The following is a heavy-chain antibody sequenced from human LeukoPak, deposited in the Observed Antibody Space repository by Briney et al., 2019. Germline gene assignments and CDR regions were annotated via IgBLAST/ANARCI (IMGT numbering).Heavy chain of an antibody. V-gene: IGHV3-23*01. J-gene: IGHJ6*02. CDR2: ISGSGGST. CDR1: GFTFSSYA. Sequence: GGSLRLSCSASGFTFSSYAMSWVPQAPGKGLEWVSAISGSGGSTYYAHSVKGRFTISRDNSKNTLYLQMNSLRAEDTAVYYCAKGAQADRYYYYYYGMDVWGQGTTVTVSS. D-gene: IGHD1-14*01. CDR3: AKGAQADRYYYYYYGMDV.